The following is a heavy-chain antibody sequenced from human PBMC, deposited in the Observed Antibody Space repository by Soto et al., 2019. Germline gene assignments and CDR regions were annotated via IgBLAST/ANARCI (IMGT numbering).Heavy chain of an antibody. V-gene: IGHV6-1*01. D-gene: IGHD3-10*01. CDR3: ARVRISKVRGVITSYYGMDV. CDR1: GDSVSSNSAA. J-gene: IGHJ6*02. CDR2: TYYRSKWYD. Sequence: SQTLSLTCAISGDSVSSNSAAWNWIRQSPSRGLEWLGRTYYRSKWYDDYAVSVKSRITINPDTSTNQFSLQLNPVTPEDTAVYYCARVRISKVRGVITSYYGMDVWGQGTTVTVSS.